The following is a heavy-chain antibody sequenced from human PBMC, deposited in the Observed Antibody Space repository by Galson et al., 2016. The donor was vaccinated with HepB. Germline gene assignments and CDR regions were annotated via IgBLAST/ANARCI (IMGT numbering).Heavy chain of an antibody. CDR3: ARDHYDIWTGYFVHY. V-gene: IGHV3-33*01. J-gene: IGHJ4*02. Sequence: SLRLSCAASGFTFRSYGMHWVRQAPGKGLEWVAVIWSNGRKKFYGESVEGRFNISRDDSKDTVYLDMTSLRVEDTALYYCARDHYDIWTGYFVHYRGQGTVVTVSS. CDR2: IWSNGRKK. CDR1: GFTFRSYG. D-gene: IGHD3-9*01.